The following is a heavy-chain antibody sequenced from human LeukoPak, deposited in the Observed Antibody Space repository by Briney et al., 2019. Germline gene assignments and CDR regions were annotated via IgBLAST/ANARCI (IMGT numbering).Heavy chain of an antibody. CDR3: ATDQGFDY. V-gene: IGHV3-21*01. CDR2: ISMSSSYI. Sequence: PGGSLGLSCEASGFTFSSYYMNWVRQAPGKGLEWVSSISMSSSYIYYADSMKGRFTISRDNAKNSLYLQMNSLRAEDTAIYYCATDQGFDYWGQGTLVTVSS. J-gene: IGHJ4*02. CDR1: GFTFSSYY.